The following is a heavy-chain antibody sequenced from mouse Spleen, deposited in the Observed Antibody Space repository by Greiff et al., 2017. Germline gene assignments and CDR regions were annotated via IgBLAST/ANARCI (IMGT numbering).Heavy chain of an antibody. CDR2: ISYDGSN. D-gene: IGHD1-1*01. Sequence: EVKLQESGPGLVKPSQSLSLTCSVTGYSITSGYYWNWIRQFPGNKLEWMGYISYDGSNNYNPSLKNRISITRDTSKNQFFLKLNSVTTEDTATYYCARGGFYYYGSSSYWYFDVWGTGTTVTVSS. V-gene: IGHV3-6*01. CDR1: GYSITSGYY. J-gene: IGHJ1*03. CDR3: ARGGFYYYGSSSYWYFDV.